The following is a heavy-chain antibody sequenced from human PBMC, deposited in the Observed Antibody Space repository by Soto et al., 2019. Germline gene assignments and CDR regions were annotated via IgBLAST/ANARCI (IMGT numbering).Heavy chain of an antibody. CDR3: ATCAVLVTTSGGWCNWFDP. Sequence: EVQLLESGGTLVQPGESLRLSCEVSGFSFSSFAMNWVRQAPGEGLEWVSSIRGTATSYADSVKGRFTISRDNSKNTVYLQMNTLRVDDRAVYYCATCAVLVTTSGGWCNWFDPWGQGTLVIVSS. CDR1: GFSFSSFA. CDR2: IRGTAT. D-gene: IGHD2-21*01. V-gene: IGHV3-23*01. J-gene: IGHJ5*02.